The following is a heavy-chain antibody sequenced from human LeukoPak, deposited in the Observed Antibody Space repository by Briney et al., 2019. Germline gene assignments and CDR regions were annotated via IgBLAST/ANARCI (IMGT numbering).Heavy chain of an antibody. CDR2: IYHSGST. CDR1: GYSISSGYY. D-gene: IGHD1-26*01. J-gene: IGHJ4*02. Sequence: SETLSLTCTVSGYSISSGYYWGWLRQPPGKGLEWIGSIYHSGSTYYNPSLKSRVTISVDTSKNQFSLKLSSVTAADTAVYYCARVDEWEQIDYWGQGTLVTVSS. CDR3: ARVDEWEQIDY. V-gene: IGHV4-38-2*02.